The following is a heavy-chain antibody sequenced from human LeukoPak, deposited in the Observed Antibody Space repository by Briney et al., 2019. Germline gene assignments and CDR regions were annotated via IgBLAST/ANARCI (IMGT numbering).Heavy chain of an antibody. CDR1: GFTFSTYE. J-gene: IGHJ4*02. D-gene: IGHD3-22*01. V-gene: IGHV3-48*03. Sequence: GGSLRLSCAVSGFTFSTYEMIWVRQAPGKGLEWVSYIDSSGTVRYYADSVEGRFTISRDNAKNSLYLQMNSLRAEDTAVYYCAREYYDSSGYPFDYWGQGTLVTVSS. CDR2: IDSSGTVR. CDR3: AREYYDSSGYPFDY.